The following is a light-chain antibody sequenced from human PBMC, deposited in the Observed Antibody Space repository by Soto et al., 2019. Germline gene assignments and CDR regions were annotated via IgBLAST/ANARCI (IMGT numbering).Light chain of an antibody. J-gene: IGLJ1*01. CDR1: SSDIGVYNY. CDR2: EVN. V-gene: IGLV2-14*01. Sequence: QSALTQPASVSGSPGQSITFSCTGTSSDIGVYNYVSWYQQHPGKAPKLMIYEVNNRPSGVSNRFSGSKSGNTASLTISGLQAEDEADYYCSSYTTSNTSVFGTGTKSPX. CDR3: SSYTTSNTSV.